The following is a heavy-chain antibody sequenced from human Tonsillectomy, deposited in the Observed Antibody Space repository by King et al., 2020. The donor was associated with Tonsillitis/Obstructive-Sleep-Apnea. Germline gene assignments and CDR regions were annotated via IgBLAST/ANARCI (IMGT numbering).Heavy chain of an antibody. J-gene: IGHJ6*02. CDR3: ARESLYYVGCMDV. D-gene: IGHD3-22*01. CDR2: IYYSGST. V-gene: IGHV4-59*01. Sequence: QLQESGPGLVKPSETLSLICNVSGGSISSYYWSWIRQPPGKGLEWIGYIYYSGSTKYNPSLQSRVTISVDTSKNQFSLKLSSVTAADTAVYYCARESLYYVGCMDVWGQGTTVTVSS. CDR1: GGSISSYY.